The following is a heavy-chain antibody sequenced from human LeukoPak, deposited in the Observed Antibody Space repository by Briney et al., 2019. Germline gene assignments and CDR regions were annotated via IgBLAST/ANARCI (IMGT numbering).Heavy chain of an antibody. CDR2: IYPADSDT. CDR1: GYSFTDYW. J-gene: IGHJ2*01. CDR3: ARQAPPSRREPPWYFDL. D-gene: IGHD1-26*01. V-gene: IGHV5-51*01. Sequence: GESLKISCKGSGYSFTDYWIGWVRQMPGKGLEWMGIIYPADSDTRYSPSFQDQVTISADKSISTAYLQWSSLKASDTAMYYCARQAPPSRREPPWYFDLWGRGTLVTVSS.